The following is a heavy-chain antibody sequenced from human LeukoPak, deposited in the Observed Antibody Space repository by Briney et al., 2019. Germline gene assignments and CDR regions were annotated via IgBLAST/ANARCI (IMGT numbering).Heavy chain of an antibody. Sequence: KPGGSLRLSCADSGFTFSNYNMNWVRQAPGKAMEWVSSITSSGTYTFYADPVKGRFTISRDNAKNSLYLQMDSLGPEDTAVYYSARGHETLAVAGTWEYYYYYMDVWGKGTTVTVSS. D-gene: IGHD6-19*01. CDR1: GFTFSNYN. CDR2: ITSSGTYT. V-gene: IGHV3-21*04. CDR3: ARGHETLAVAGTWEYYYYYMDV. J-gene: IGHJ6*03.